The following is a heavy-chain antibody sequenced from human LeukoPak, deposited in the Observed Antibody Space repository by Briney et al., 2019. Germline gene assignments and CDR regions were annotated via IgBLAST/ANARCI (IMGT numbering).Heavy chain of an antibody. CDR3: ARDGGIVGATRPSWFDP. D-gene: IGHD1-26*01. Sequence: SETLSLTCAVSGGSISSGGYSWSWIRQPPGKGLGWIGYVYHSGSTYYNPSLKSRVTISVDRSKNQFSLKLSSVTAADTAVYYCARDGGIVGATRPSWFDPWGQGTLVTVSS. CDR2: VYHSGST. V-gene: IGHV4-30-2*01. CDR1: GGSISSGGYS. J-gene: IGHJ5*02.